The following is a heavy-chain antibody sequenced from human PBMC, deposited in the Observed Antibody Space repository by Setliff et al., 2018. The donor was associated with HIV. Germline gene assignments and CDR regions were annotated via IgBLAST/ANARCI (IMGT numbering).Heavy chain of an antibody. CDR3: ARAGGYYDIVTGTRRDYYYGMDV. D-gene: IGHD3-9*01. J-gene: IGHJ6*02. CDR1: GGSISSGSYY. CDR2: IYTSGST. V-gene: IGHV4-61*09. Sequence: PSETLSLTCTVSGGSISSGSYYWSWIRQPAGKGLEWIGHIYTSGSTNYNPSLKSRVTISVDTSKNQFSLKLTPVTAADTAVYYCARAGGYYDIVTGTRRDYYYGMDVWGQGTTVTVSS.